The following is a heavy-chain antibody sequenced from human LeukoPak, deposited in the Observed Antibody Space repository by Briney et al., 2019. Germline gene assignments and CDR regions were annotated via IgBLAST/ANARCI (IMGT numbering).Heavy chain of an antibody. CDR3: ARTQSNYVIDY. Sequence: GESLKISCKGSGYSFTSYWISWVRQMPGKGLEWMGRIDPSDSYTNYSPSFQGQVTISADKSISTAYLQWGSLKASDTAMYYCARTQSNYVIDYWGQGTLVTVSS. CDR1: GYSFTSYW. J-gene: IGHJ4*02. CDR2: IDPSDSYT. D-gene: IGHD4-11*01. V-gene: IGHV5-10-1*04.